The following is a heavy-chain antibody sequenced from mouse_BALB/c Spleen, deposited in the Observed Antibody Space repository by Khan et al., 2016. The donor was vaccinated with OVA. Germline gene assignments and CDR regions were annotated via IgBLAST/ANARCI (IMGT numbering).Heavy chain of an antibody. V-gene: IGHV5-9-3*01. CDR2: ISSGGTYT. Sequence: EVQRVESGGGLVKPGGSLKLSCAASGFTFSSYAMSWVRQTPEKRLEWVATISSGGTYTYYPDSVKGRFTISRDNAKNTLYLQMSSLRSEDTAMFYCARPPITTVVATSYWFFDVWGAGTTVTVST. CDR3: ARPPITTVVATSYWFFDV. CDR1: GFTFSSYA. J-gene: IGHJ1*01. D-gene: IGHD1-1*01.